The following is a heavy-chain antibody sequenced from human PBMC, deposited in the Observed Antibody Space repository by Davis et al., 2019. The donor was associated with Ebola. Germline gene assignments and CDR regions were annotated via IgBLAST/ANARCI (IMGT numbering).Heavy chain of an antibody. CDR3: ARWKRTAMVQGVIFREGYYGMDV. CDR2: INSDGSST. CDR1: GFTFSSYW. V-gene: IGHV3-74*01. D-gene: IGHD3-10*01. Sequence: GESLKISCAASGFTFSSYWMHWVRQAPGKGLVWVSRINSDGSSTTYADSVKGRFTISRDNVKNTLYLQMNSLRAEDTAVYYCARWKRTAMVQGVIFREGYYGMDVWGQGTTVTVSS. J-gene: IGHJ6*02.